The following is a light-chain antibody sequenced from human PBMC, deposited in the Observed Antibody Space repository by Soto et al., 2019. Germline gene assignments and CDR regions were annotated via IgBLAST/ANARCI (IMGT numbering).Light chain of an antibody. CDR3: QSYDRSLGGTLV. CDR2: GTN. CDR1: SSNIGAGYD. V-gene: IGLV1-40*03. Sequence: QAVVTQPPSVSGAPGQRVTISCTGTSSNIGAGYDVHWYQQLPGTAPKVLIYGTNNRPSGVSDRFSGSRSGASASLAITGLQADDEADYYCQSYDRSLGGTLVFGGGTKLTVL. J-gene: IGLJ3*02.